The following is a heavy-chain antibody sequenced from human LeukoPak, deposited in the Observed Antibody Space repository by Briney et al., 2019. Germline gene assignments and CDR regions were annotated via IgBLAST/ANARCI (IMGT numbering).Heavy chain of an antibody. Sequence: SETLSLTCAVYGGSFSGYYWSWIRQPPGKGLAWIGEINHSGSTNYNPSLKSRVTISVDTSKNQFSLKLSSVTAADTAVYYCARGRKTGYSSGWSDYWGQGTLVTVSS. J-gene: IGHJ4*02. CDR3: ARGRKTGYSSGWSDY. CDR1: GGSFSGYY. CDR2: INHSGST. D-gene: IGHD6-19*01. V-gene: IGHV4-34*01.